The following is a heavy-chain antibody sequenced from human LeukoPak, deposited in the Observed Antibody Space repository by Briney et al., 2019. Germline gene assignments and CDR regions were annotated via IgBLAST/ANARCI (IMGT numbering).Heavy chain of an antibody. CDR3: AKNPPMVRGVIDY. J-gene: IGHJ4*02. CDR2: VSYDGSNK. V-gene: IGHV3-30*18. D-gene: IGHD3-10*01. CDR1: GFTFSSYG. Sequence: GGSLRLSCAASGFTFSSYGMHWVRQAPGKCLDWVAVVSYDGSNKYYADSVKGRFTISRDNSKNTLYLQMNSLRAEDTAVYYCAKNPPMVRGVIDYWGQGTLVTVSS.